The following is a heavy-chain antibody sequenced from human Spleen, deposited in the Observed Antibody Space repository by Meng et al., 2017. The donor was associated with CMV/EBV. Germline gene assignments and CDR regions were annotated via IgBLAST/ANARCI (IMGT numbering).Heavy chain of an antibody. Sequence: ASVKVSCKASGYTFTTYGLNWVRQAPGQGPEWMGWISPYRGDTKYSEKFQGRLTLSTDTSSGTAYMELSSLRSEDTAVYYCAVEYCSSTSCYSTPYYYYGMDVWGQGTTVTVSS. CDR3: AVEYCSSTSCYSTPYYYYGMDV. V-gene: IGHV1-18*01. D-gene: IGHD2-2*01. J-gene: IGHJ6*02. CDR2: ISPYRGDT. CDR1: GYTFTTYG.